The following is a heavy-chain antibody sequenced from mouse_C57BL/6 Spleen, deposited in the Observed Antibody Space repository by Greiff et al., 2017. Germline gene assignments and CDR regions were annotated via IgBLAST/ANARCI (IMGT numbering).Heavy chain of an antibody. CDR2: IRSKSNNYAT. CDR3: VGNYDGYAMDY. CDR1: GFSFNTYA. J-gene: IGHJ4*01. V-gene: IGHV10-1*01. Sequence: EVKLEESGGGLVQPKGSLKLSCAASGFSFNTYAMNWVRQAPGKGLEWVARIRSKSNNYATYYADSVKDRFTISRDDSESMLYLQMNNLKTEDTAMYYCVGNYDGYAMDYWGQGTSVTVSS. D-gene: IGHD2-1*01.